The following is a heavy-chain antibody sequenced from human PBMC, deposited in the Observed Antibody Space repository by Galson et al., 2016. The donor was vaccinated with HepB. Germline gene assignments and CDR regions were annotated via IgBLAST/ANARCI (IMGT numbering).Heavy chain of an antibody. CDR3: ARDWRGSGSCNPYYYYGMDV. Sequence: SLRLSCAASGFTVSSNCMSWVRQAPGKGLEWVSLIYSGGTTFYADSVKGRFTISRDNSKNPLYLQMNSLRAEDTAVYYCARDWRGSGSCNPYYYYGMDVWGQGTTVTVSS. CDR1: GFTVSSNC. CDR2: IYSGGTT. D-gene: IGHD3-10*01. V-gene: IGHV3-53*01. J-gene: IGHJ6*02.